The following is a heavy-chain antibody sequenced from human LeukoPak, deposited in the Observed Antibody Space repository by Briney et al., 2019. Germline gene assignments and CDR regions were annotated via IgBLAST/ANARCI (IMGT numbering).Heavy chain of an antibody. V-gene: IGHV1-46*01. CDR2: INPSGGST. D-gene: IGHD3-22*01. J-gene: IGHJ4*02. Sequence: ASVKVSCKASGDTFTRYYMYWVRQAPGQGLEWMAIINPSGGSTSYAQKFQGRVTMTRDTSRSTVYMELSSLRSEDTAVYYCARDSRPSYDSSGNYYPGDYCGQGTLVTVSS. CDR1: GDTFTRYY. CDR3: ARDSRPSYDSSGNYYPGDY.